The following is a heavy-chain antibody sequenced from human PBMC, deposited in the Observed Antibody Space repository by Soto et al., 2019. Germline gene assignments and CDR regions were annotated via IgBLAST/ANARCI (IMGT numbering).Heavy chain of an antibody. V-gene: IGHV4-34*01. D-gene: IGHD6-19*01. J-gene: IGHJ4*02. CDR1: GGSFSGYF. Sequence: QVQLQQWGAGLLKPSETLSLTCAVYGGSFSGYFWSWIRQPPGKGLEWIGEINHSGSTNYNPSLKSRVTISVDTSKNQFSLKLSSVTAADTAVYYCARVSQWLAYYFDYWGQGTLVTVSS. CDR2: INHSGST. CDR3: ARVSQWLAYYFDY.